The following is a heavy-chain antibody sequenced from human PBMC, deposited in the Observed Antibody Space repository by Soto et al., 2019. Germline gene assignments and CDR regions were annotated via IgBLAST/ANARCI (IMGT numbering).Heavy chain of an antibody. CDR2: IIPIFGTA. D-gene: IGHD5-18*01. CDR3: ARDYVDTAMVTVYYYYGMDV. J-gene: IGHJ6*02. CDR1: GGTFSSYA. Sequence: QVQLVQSGAEVKKPGSSVKVSCKASGGTFSSYAISWVRQAPGQGLEWMGGIIPIFGTANYAQKFQGRVTITADKSTSTAYMELSSLRSEDTAVYYCARDYVDTAMVTVYYYYGMDVWGQGTTVTVSS. V-gene: IGHV1-69*06.